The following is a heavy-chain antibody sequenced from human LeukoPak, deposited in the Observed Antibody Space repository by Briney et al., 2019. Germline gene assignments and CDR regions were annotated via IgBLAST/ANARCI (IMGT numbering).Heavy chain of an antibody. D-gene: IGHD3-3*01. J-gene: IGHJ3*02. CDR1: GGSISSYY. CDR3: ARGGFWSGYYTDAFDI. Sequence: PSETLSLTRTVSGGSISSYYWSWIRQPPGKGLEWIGYIYYSGSTNYNPSLKSRVTISVDTSKNQFSLKLSSVTAADTAVYYCARGGFWSGYYTDAFDIWGQGTMVTVSS. V-gene: IGHV4-59*01. CDR2: IYYSGST.